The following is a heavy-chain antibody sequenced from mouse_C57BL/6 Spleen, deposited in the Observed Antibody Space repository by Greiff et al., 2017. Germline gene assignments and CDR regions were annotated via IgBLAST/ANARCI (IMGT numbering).Heavy chain of an antibody. CDR3: ASLPYYYGSLDY. CDR2: IDPSDSYT. V-gene: IGHV1-69*01. D-gene: IGHD1-1*01. Sequence: QVQLQQPGAELVMPGASVKLSCKASGYTFTSYWMHWVKQRPGQGLEWIGEIDPSDSYTNYNQKFKGKSTLTVDKSSSTAYMQLSSLTSEDSAVYYCASLPYYYGSLDYWGQGTSVTVSS. J-gene: IGHJ4*01. CDR1: GYTFTSYW.